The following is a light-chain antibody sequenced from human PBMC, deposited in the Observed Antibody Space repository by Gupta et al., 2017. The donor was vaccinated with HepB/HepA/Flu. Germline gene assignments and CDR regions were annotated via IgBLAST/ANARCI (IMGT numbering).Light chain of an antibody. V-gene: IGKV3-15*01. CDR2: GAS. Sequence: EIVMTQSPVTLSVSPGERATLSCRASQSVRSNLAWYQQKPGQTPRLLIYGASTRATGIPARFSRSGSGTEFTLTISSLQSEDFAVYYCQQYNSWPRAFGQGTKVEIK. CDR3: QQYNSWPRA. CDR1: QSVRSN. J-gene: IGKJ1*01.